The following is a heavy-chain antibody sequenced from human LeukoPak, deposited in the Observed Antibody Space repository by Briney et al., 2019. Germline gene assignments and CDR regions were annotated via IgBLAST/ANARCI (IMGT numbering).Heavy chain of an antibody. V-gene: IGHV4-59*08. Sequence: PSETLCLTCTVSAGSISSYYWSWIRQPPGKGLEWIAYIYYSGSTNYSPSLKSRVTVSLDTSKNQFSLKLSSVTAADTAVYYCAGSRRVTGDGTFDYWGQGTLVTVSS. CDR1: AGSISSYY. D-gene: IGHD7-27*01. J-gene: IGHJ4*02. CDR3: AGSRRVTGDGTFDY. CDR2: IYYSGST.